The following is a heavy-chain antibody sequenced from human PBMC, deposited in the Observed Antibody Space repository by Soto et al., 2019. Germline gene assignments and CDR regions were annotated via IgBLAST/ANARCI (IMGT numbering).Heavy chain of an antibody. Sequence: QVRLVESGGGVVPPGTSLRLSCAASGFPFRSYTVHWVRQAPGKRLEWLALISYDSTYKLYADSVRGRFTISRDNSENTLYLQMNSLRAGDTAVYYCTRDSPSIKYDFDSWGQGTLVTVSS. V-gene: IGHV3-30-3*01. CDR2: ISYDSTYK. CDR3: TRDSPSIKYDFDS. D-gene: IGHD1-20*01. CDR1: GFPFRSYT. J-gene: IGHJ4*02.